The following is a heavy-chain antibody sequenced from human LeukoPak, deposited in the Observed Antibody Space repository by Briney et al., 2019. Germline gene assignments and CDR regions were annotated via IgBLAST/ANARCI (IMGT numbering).Heavy chain of an antibody. D-gene: IGHD6-19*01. V-gene: IGHV3-30*18. Sequence: GGSLRLSCAASGFTFSNVWMSWVRQAPGKGLEWVAVISYDGSNKYYADSVKGRFTISRDNSKNTLYLQMNSLRAEDTAVYYCAKLSAVAGMGFDPWGQGTLVTVSS. J-gene: IGHJ5*02. CDR2: ISYDGSNK. CDR3: AKLSAVAGMGFDP. CDR1: GFTFSNVW.